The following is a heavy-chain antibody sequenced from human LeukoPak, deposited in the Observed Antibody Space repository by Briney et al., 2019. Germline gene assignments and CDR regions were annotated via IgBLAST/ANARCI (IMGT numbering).Heavy chain of an antibody. D-gene: IGHD3-16*01. J-gene: IGHJ4*02. Sequence: SETLSLTCTVSGGSLRSGGYYWSWVRQHPGTGLEWIGYIYYSGSTYYNPSLKSRVTISVDTSNNQFSLKLSSVTAADTAVYYCAREAVRGPNYFDYWGQGTLVTVSS. CDR1: GGSLRSGGYY. CDR2: IYYSGST. CDR3: AREAVRGPNYFDY. V-gene: IGHV4-31*03.